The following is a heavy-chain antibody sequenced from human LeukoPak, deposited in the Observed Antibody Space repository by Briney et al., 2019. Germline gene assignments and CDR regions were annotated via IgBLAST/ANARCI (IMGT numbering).Heavy chain of an antibody. D-gene: IGHD3-22*01. J-gene: IGHJ4*02. V-gene: IGHV3-53*01. CDR3: ARGDDSGYCDYFDY. CDR2: IYTGGNT. Sequence: GGSLRLSCAASGFTVDSNYLSWVRQAPGKGLEWVSTIYTGGNTYYAASVKGRFTISRDFSKNTVLLHMNSLRAEDTAMYYCARGDDSGYCDYFDYWGQGALVTVSS. CDR1: GFTVDSNY.